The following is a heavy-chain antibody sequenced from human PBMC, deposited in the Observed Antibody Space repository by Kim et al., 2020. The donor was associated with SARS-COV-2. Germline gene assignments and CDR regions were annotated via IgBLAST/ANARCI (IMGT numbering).Heavy chain of an antibody. CDR1: GFMFNNYG. CDR3: AKDQSSGTRYFDLLFVD. V-gene: IGHV3-33*05. J-gene: IGHJ4*02. D-gene: IGHD3-9*01. CDR2: ILYDGSIK. Sequence: GGSLRLSCAASGFMFNNYGMQWVRQAPGKGLEWVAGILYDGSIKYYADSVKGRFTVARDNSRNTLYLQMNSLRGDDTAIYYCAKDQSSGTRYFDLLFVDWGQGTLVTVSS.